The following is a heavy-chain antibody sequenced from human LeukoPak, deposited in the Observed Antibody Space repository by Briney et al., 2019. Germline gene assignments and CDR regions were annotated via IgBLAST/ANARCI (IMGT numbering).Heavy chain of an antibody. J-gene: IGHJ5*01. Sequence: GGSLRLSCAASGFTFSSYSMNWVRQAPGKGLEWVSYISSSSSTIYYADSVKGRFTISRDNAKNTLYLQMNDLRVDDTAVYFCVRGGAVSNYGSDSWGQGTLVSVSP. CDR2: ISSSSSTI. CDR1: GFTFSSYS. D-gene: IGHD4-11*01. V-gene: IGHV3-48*04. CDR3: VRGGAVSNYGSDS.